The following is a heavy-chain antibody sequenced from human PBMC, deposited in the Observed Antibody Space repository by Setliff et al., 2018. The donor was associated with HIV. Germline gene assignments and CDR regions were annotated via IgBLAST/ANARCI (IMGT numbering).Heavy chain of an antibody. CDR3: ARASGDYVYRSFDC. V-gene: IGHV3-21*04. CDR1: GFTFRSYS. D-gene: IGHD4-17*01. Sequence: GGSLRLSCAASGFTFRSYSMNWVRQAPGKGLEWVSSITGSDYKYHADSVEGRFTISRDNAKNSLYLQMNSLRVEDTATYYCARASGDYVYRSFDCWGQGTLVTVSS. J-gene: IGHJ4*02. CDR2: ITGSDYK.